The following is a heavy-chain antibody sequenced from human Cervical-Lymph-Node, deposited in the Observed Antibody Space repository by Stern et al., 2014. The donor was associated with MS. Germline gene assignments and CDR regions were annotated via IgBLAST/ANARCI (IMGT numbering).Heavy chain of an antibody. CDR3: ARAIFGVNTAAMAPDAFDS. Sequence: VQLLQPGGGLIQPGGSLRLSCAAPGFIVSKNYMSWVRQAPGKGLEWVSLIYTDGSTYYAGSVKGRFTISRDSSKNKLFLQMNSLRAEDTAMYYCARAIFGVNTAAMAPDAFDSWGQGTMVTVSS. CDR2: IYTDGST. D-gene: IGHD3-3*01. J-gene: IGHJ3*01. V-gene: IGHV3-53*01. CDR1: GFIVSKNY.